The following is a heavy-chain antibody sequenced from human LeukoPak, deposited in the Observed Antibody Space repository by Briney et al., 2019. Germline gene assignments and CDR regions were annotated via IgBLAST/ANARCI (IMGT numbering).Heavy chain of an antibody. V-gene: IGHV3-7*01. D-gene: IGHD2-2*02. CDR2: IKQDGSEK. CDR3: AREDIVVVPAAILADYYYGMDV. Sequence: GGSLRLSCAASGFTFSSYWMSWVRQAPGKGLEWVANIKQDGSEKYYVDSVKGRFTISRDNAKNSLYLQMNSLRAEDTAVYYCAREDIVVVPAAILADYYYGMDVWGQGTTVTVSS. CDR1: GFTFSSYW. J-gene: IGHJ6*02.